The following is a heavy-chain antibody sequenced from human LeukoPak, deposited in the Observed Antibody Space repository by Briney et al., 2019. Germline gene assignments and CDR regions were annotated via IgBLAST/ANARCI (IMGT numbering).Heavy chain of an antibody. CDR2: IYYSGST. CDR1: GGSISSSY. Sequence: PSETLSLTCTVSGGSISSSYWSWIRQPPGRGLEWIGYIYYSGSTNYNPSLKSRVTISVDTSKNQFSLKLSSVTAADTAVYYCARWLRRGFDYWGQGTLVTVSS. D-gene: IGHD5-12*01. V-gene: IGHV4-59*12. CDR3: ARWLRRGFDY. J-gene: IGHJ4*02.